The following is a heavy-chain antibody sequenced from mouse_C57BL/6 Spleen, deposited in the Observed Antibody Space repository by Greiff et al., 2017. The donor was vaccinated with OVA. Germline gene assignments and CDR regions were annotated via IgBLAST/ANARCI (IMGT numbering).Heavy chain of an antibody. CDR2: ISDGGSYT. CDR3: AREGPTRYFDV. V-gene: IGHV5-4*01. Sequence: DVKLVESGGGLVKPGGSLKLSCAASGFTFSSYAMFWVGQTPEKRLEWVATISDGGSYTYYPDNVKGRFTISRDNAKNNLYLQMSHLKSEDTAMYYCAREGPTRYFDVWGTGTTVTVSS. CDR1: GFTFSSYA. J-gene: IGHJ1*03.